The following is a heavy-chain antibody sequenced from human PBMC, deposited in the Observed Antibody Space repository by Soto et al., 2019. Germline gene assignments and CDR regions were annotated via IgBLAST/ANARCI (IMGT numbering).Heavy chain of an antibody. V-gene: IGHV3-48*03. D-gene: IGHD1-26*01. CDR3: ARLKDPWSYDAFGY. CDR1: GFTFSSYE. CDR2: ISSSGSTI. J-gene: IGHJ4*02. Sequence: GGSLRLSCAASGFTFSSYEMNWVRQAPGKGLEWVSYISSSGSTIYYADSVKGRFTISRDNAKNSLYLQMNSLRAEDTAVYYCARLKDPWSYDAFGYWGQGPLVTLSS.